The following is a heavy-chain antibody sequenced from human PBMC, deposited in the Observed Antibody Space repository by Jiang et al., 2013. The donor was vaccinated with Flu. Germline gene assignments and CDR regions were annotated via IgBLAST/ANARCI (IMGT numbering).Heavy chain of an antibody. J-gene: IGHJ4*02. Sequence: RLSCAASGFTFSSYAMSWVRQAPGKGLEWVSAISGSGGSTYYADSVKGRFTISRDNSKNTLYLQMNSLRAEDTAVYYCAKDGSPSVGAGDYFDYWGQGTLVTVSS. CDR3: AKDGSPSVGAGDYFDY. CDR2: ISGSGGST. V-gene: IGHV3-23*01. CDR1: GFTFSSYA. D-gene: IGHD1-26*01.